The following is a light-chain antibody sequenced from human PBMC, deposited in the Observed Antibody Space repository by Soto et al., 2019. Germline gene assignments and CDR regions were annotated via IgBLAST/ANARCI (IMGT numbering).Light chain of an antibody. V-gene: IGKV3-20*01. J-gene: IGKJ2*01. CDR1: QSVSNSY. CDR2: GAS. Sequence: EIVLTQSPGTLSLSPGERVTLSCRASQSVSNSYLAWYQQKPGQAPRLLIYGASSRATGIPDRFSGSGSGTDFTLTISRLEPEDSAVYYCQQYGSSPYTFGQGTKLEIK. CDR3: QQYGSSPYT.